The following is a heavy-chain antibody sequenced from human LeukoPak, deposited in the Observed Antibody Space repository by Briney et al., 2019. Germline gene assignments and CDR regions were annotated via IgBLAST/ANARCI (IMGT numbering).Heavy chain of an antibody. D-gene: IGHD5-12*01. J-gene: IGHJ4*02. CDR1: GFTFSSYA. CDR3: AKASGYSGYDPDDY. CDR2: ISGSGGST. V-gene: IGHV3-23*01. Sequence: GGSLRLSCAASGFTFSSYAMSWVRQAPGKGLEWGSAISGSGGSTYYADSVKGRFTISRDNSKNTLYLQMNSLRAEDTAVYYCAKASGYSGYDPDDYWGQGTLVTVSS.